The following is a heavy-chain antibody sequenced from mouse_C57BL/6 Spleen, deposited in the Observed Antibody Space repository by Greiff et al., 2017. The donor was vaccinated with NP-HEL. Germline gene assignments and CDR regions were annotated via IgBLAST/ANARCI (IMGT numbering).Heavy chain of an antibody. CDR1: GFTFSDYY. J-gene: IGHJ2*01. D-gene: IGHD4-1*01. V-gene: IGHV5-16*01. CDR3: ARAWDEGYFDY. CDR2: INYDGSST. Sequence: EVKLMESEGGLVQPGSSMKLSCTASGFTFSDYYMAWVRQVPEKGLEWVANINYDGSSTYYLDSLKSRFIISRDNAKNILYLQMSSLKSEDTATYYCARAWDEGYFDYWGQGTTLTVSS.